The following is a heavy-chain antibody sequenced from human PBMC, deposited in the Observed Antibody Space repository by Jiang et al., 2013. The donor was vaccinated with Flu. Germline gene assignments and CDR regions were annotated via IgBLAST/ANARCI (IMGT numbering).Heavy chain of an antibody. V-gene: IGHV4-59*01. CDR2: ISDSGNT. Sequence: SGPGLVKPSETLSLTCIVSGGSTRGYYWSWIRQPPGKGLELLGYISDSGNTYYDSSLKSRVTISVDTSKNQVSLRLRSVTAADTAVYFCARDRGDYGGFDFWGREPWSSSPQ. D-gene: IGHD4-17*01. J-gene: IGHJ4*02. CDR3: ARDRGDYGGFDF. CDR1: GGSTRGYY.